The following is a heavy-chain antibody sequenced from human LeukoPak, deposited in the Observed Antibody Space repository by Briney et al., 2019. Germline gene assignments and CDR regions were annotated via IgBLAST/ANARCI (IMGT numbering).Heavy chain of an antibody. CDR2: IYYSGST. J-gene: IGHJ2*01. Sequence: SETLSLTCTVSGGSISRYYWSWIRQPPGKGLEWIGYIYYSGSTNYSPSLKSRLTISVDTSKNQFSLKLSSVTAADTAVYYCARTYGSSGLGYFDLWGRGTLVTVSS. D-gene: IGHD6-13*01. V-gene: IGHV4-59*01. CDR3: ARTYGSSGLGYFDL. CDR1: GGSISRYY.